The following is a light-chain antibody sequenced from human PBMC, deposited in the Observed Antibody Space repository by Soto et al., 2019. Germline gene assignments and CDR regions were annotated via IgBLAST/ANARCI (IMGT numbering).Light chain of an antibody. CDR2: DVT. Sequence: QSVLTQPASVSGSPGQSITISCTGTSSDVGGYDYVSWYQQHPGKAPKLMIYDVTNPPSGVSNRSSGSKSGNTASLTISGLQAEDEADYYCISYASINTYVFGTGTKLTVL. V-gene: IGLV2-14*01. CDR1: SSDVGGYDY. CDR3: ISYASINTYV. J-gene: IGLJ1*01.